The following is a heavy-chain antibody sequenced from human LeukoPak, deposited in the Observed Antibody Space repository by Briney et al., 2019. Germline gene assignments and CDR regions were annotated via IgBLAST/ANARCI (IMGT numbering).Heavy chain of an antibody. D-gene: IGHD3-9*01. CDR3: ARVPYFDWLPSYYFDY. J-gene: IGHJ4*02. CDR2: ISAYNGNT. V-gene: IGHV1-18*01. Sequence: ASVKVSGKASGYTFTSYGISWGRQAPGQGLEWMGWISAYNGNTNYAQKLQGRVTMTTDTSTSTAYMELRSLRSDDTAVYYCARVPYFDWLPSYYFDYWGQGTLVTVSS. CDR1: GYTFTSYG.